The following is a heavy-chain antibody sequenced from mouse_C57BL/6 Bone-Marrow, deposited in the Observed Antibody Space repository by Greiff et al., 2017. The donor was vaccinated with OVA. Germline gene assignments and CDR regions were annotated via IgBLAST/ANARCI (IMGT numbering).Heavy chain of an antibody. J-gene: IGHJ2*01. V-gene: IGHV1-50*01. CDR1: GYTFTSYW. CDR3: ALYYSDH. Sequence: QVQLQQPGAELVKPGASVKLSCKASGYTFTSYWMQWVKQRPGQGLEWIGEIDPSDSYTNYNQKFKGKATLTVDTSSSTAYMQLSSLTSEDSAVYYCALYYSDHWGQGTTLTVSS. CDR2: IDPSDSYT. D-gene: IGHD2-12*01.